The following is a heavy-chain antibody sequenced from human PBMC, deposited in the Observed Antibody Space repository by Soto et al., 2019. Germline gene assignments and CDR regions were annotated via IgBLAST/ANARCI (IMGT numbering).Heavy chain of an antibody. Sequence: QVQLVQSGAEVKKPGASVKVSCKASGYTFTGYYMHWVRQAPGQGLEWMGWINPNSGGTNYAQKFQGRVTMTRDTSISTAYMELSRLRSDDTAVYYCARGMGDTAMVSGSNWFDPWGQGTLVTVSS. V-gene: IGHV1-2*02. CDR1: GYTFTGYY. D-gene: IGHD5-18*01. CDR3: ARGMGDTAMVSGSNWFDP. CDR2: INPNSGGT. J-gene: IGHJ5*02.